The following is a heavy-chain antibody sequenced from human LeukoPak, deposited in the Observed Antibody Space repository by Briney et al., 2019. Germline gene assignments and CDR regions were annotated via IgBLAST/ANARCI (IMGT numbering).Heavy chain of an antibody. CDR3: AKDLNAAWGDAFDV. CDR1: GFTFDDYT. CDR2: ISSDGSDT. J-gene: IGHJ3*01. V-gene: IGHV3-43*01. Sequence: GGSLRLSCAASGFTFDDYTMHWVRQGPGKGLEWVSLISSDGSDTYYGDSVKGRFTISRDDSQNSLYLQMNSLRTKDTALYYCAKDLNAAWGDAFDVWGQGTVVSVSA. D-gene: IGHD3-16*01.